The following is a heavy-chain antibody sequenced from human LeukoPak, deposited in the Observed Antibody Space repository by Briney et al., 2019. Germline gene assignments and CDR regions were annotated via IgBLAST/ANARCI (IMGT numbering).Heavy chain of an antibody. D-gene: IGHD2-15*01. Sequence: GXSLRLSCAASGFTFDDYAMHWVRHTPGKGLEWDSLISGDGGSTVYADSVKGRFTISRDNAKNSLYLQMNSLRAEDTALYYCARVGSEEGYYFDYWGQGTLVTVSS. CDR3: ARVGSEEGYYFDY. J-gene: IGHJ4*02. CDR2: ISGDGGST. CDR1: GFTFDDYA. V-gene: IGHV3-20*04.